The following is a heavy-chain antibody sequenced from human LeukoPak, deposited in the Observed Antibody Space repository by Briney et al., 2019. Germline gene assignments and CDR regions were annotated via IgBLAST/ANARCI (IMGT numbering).Heavy chain of an antibody. J-gene: IGHJ4*02. D-gene: IGHD3-22*01. V-gene: IGHV5-51*01. CDR1: GYSFTSYW. CDR3: ARPSGRANLDSSGYPHVDY. Sequence: GESLKISCKGSGYSFTSYWIGWVRQMPGKGLEWMGIIYPGDSDTRYSPSFQGQVTISADKSISTAYLQWSSLRASDTAMYYCARPSGRANLDSSGYPHVDYWGQGTLVTVSS. CDR2: IYPGDSDT.